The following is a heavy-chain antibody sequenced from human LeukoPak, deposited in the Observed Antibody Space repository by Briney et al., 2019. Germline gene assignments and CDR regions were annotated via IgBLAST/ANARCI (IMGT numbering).Heavy chain of an antibody. Sequence: SETLSLTCTVSGGSISSYSWSWIRQPPGKGLEWIGYIHYNGNTNSNPSLKSRVTISGDTSKNQFSLKLSSVTVADTAVYYCARHAPGHFDYWSQGTLVTVSS. CDR1: GGSISSYS. V-gene: IGHV4-59*08. CDR2: IHYNGNT. J-gene: IGHJ4*02. CDR3: ARHAPGHFDY.